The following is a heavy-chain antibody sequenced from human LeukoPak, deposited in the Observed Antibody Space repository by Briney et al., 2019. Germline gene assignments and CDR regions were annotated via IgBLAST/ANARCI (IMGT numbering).Heavy chain of an antibody. D-gene: IGHD3-22*01. J-gene: IGHJ2*01. CDR3: ARQQYYYDSSGYRAPGRWYFDL. Sequence: SETLSLTCTVSGGSISSSSYYWGWIRQPPGKGLEWIGCIYNSGSTYYIPSLYSRVTISVDTSKNQFSLKLSSVTAADTTVYYCARQQYYYDSSGYRAPGRWYFDLWGRGTLVTVSS. CDR2: IYNSGST. V-gene: IGHV4-39*01. CDR1: GGSISSSSYY.